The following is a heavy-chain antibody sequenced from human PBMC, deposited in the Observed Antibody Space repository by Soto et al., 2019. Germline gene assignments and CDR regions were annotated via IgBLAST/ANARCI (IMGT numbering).Heavy chain of an antibody. D-gene: IGHD4-17*01. Sequence: QVQLQESGPGLVKPSGTLSLTCAVSGGSISSSNWWSWVRQPPGKGLEWIGEIFHSGTSNYNPSPKSRVTKSVDNSKNEFSLNLFSVTAADTAVYCCARLGPGATTVTTGAAFDIWGQGTMVTVSS. CDR2: IFHSGTS. J-gene: IGHJ3*02. V-gene: IGHV4-4*01. CDR3: ARLGPGATTVTTGAAFDI. CDR1: GGSISSSNW.